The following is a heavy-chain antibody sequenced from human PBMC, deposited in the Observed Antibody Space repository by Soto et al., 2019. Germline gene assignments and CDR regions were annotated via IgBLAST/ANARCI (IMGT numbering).Heavy chain of an antibody. V-gene: IGHV1-69*13. Sequence: SVKVSGKASGGTFSSYSISWVRQAPGQGLEWMGGIIPIFGTANYAQKFQGRVTITADESTSTAYMELSSLRSEDTAVYYCARDRDTAMVMDYWGQGTLVTVSS. CDR3: ARDRDTAMVMDY. CDR2: IIPIFGTA. CDR1: GGTFSSYS. D-gene: IGHD5-18*01. J-gene: IGHJ4*02.